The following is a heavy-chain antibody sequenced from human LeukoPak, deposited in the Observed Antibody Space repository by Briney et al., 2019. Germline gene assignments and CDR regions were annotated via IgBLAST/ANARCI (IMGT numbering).Heavy chain of an antibody. CDR2: INHSGST. V-gene: IGHV4-34*01. D-gene: IGHD1-14*01. CDR3: ARDINGHFDY. Sequence: PSETLSLTCAVYGGSFSGYYWSWIRQPPGKGLEWIGEINHSGSTNYNPSLKSRVTISVDTSKNQFSLKLSSVTAADTAVYYCARDINGHFDYWGQGTLVTVSS. J-gene: IGHJ4*02. CDR1: GGSFSGYY.